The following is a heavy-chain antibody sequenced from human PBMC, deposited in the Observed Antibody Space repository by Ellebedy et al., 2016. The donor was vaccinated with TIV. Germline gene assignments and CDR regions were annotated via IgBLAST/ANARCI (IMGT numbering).Heavy chain of an antibody. D-gene: IGHD5-24*01. V-gene: IGHV4-59*01. CDR2: ISYYGNT. CDR3: ARGGGRWLQVDN. Sequence: SETLSLXXTVSGGSISSYYWSWIRQTPGKGLEWIGSISYYGNTNYNPSLKSRVTISVDTSKKQFSLKLSSMTAADTAVYYCARGGGRWLQVDNWGQGTLVTVSS. J-gene: IGHJ4*02. CDR1: GGSISSYY.